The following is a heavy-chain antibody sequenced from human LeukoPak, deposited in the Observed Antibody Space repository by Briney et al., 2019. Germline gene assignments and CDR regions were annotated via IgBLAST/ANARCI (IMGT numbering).Heavy chain of an antibody. D-gene: IGHD4-23*01. V-gene: IGHV3-33*06. CDR2: IWYDGSNK. J-gene: IGHJ4*02. CDR3: AKGDGVVTYFDY. CDR1: GFTFSSYG. Sequence: GGSLRLSCAASGFTFSSYGMHWVRQAPGKGLEWVAVIWYDGSNKYYADSVKGRFTISRDNSKNTLYLQMNSLGAEDTAVYYCAKGDGVVTYFDYWGQGTLVTVSS.